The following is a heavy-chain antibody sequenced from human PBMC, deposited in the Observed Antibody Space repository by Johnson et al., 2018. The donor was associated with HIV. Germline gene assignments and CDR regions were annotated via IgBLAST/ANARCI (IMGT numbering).Heavy chain of an antibody. CDR3: ARVPSGTPSSI. V-gene: IGHV3-11*04. J-gene: IGHJ3*02. CDR2: ISSSGTTI. Sequence: QEQLVESGGGVVQPGRSLRLSCAASGFTFSDYYMSWIRQAPGKGLEWVSYISSSGTTIYYADSVKGRFTISRDNVKNSLYLKMNSLRAEDTAVYYCARVPSGTPSSIWGQGTKVTVS. D-gene: IGHD1-1*01. CDR1: GFTFSDYY.